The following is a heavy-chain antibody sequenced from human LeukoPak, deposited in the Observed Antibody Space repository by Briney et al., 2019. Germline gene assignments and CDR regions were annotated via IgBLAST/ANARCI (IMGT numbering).Heavy chain of an antibody. CDR3: ARAAYCSSTSCYLRGEGLHYYYYYTDV. V-gene: IGHV4-4*07. J-gene: IGHJ6*03. CDR1: GGSISSYY. CDR2: IYTSGST. D-gene: IGHD2-2*01. Sequence: SETLSLTCTVSGGSISSYYWSWIRQPAGKGLEWIGRIYTSGSTNYNPSLKSRVTMSVDTSKNQFSLKLSSVTAADTAVYYCARAAYCSSTSCYLRGEGLHYYYYYTDVWGKGTTVTVSS.